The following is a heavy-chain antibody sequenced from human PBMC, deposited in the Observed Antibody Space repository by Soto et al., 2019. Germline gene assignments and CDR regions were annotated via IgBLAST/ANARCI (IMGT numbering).Heavy chain of an antibody. J-gene: IGHJ6*02. D-gene: IGHD2-2*01. V-gene: IGHV3-30*18. CDR3: AKDHAYYQLPFYYYGLDI. CDR2: ISYDGSDK. CDR1: GFTFNTYG. Sequence: QVQLVESGGGVVQPGRSLRLSCAASGFTFNTYGMHWVRQAPGKGLEWVAVISYDGSDKYYADSVQGRFTISRDTSKNTRYQQMNSLRAEDTAVYYCAKDHAYYQLPFYYYGLDIWGQGTTVTVSS.